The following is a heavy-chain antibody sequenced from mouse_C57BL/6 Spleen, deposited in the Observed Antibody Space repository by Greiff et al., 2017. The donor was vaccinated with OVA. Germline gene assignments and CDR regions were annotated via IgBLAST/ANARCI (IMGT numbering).Heavy chain of an antibody. CDR1: GYTFTSYW. V-gene: IGHV1-50*01. J-gene: IGHJ4*01. CDR2: IDPSDSYT. CDR3: ARSSELLRFYAMDY. Sequence: VQLQQPGAELVKPGASVKLSCKASGYTFTSYWMQWVKQRPGQGLEWIGEIDPSDSYTNYNHKFKGKATLTVDTSSSTAYMQLSSLTSEDSAVYYCARSSELLRFYAMDYWGQGTSVTVSS. D-gene: IGHD1-1*01.